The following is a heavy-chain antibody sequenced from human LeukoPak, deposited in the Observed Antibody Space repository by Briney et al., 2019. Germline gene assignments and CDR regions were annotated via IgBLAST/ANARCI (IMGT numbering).Heavy chain of an antibody. CDR1: GFTFSSYW. CDR3: ARDYVWGSYRPPGY. CDR2: INSDGSST. Sequence: GGSLRLSCAASGFTFSSYWMHWVRQAPGKGLVWVSRINSDGSSTSYADSVKGRFAISRDNAKNTLYLQMNSLRAEDTAVYYCARDYVWGSYRPPGYWGQGTLVTVSS. V-gene: IGHV3-74*01. D-gene: IGHD3-16*02. J-gene: IGHJ4*02.